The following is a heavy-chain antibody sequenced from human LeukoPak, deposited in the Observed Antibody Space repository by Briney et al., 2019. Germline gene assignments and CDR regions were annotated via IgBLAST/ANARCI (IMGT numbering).Heavy chain of an antibody. CDR2: IYYSGST. CDR3: ARDPPRGATVVTSNDAFDI. J-gene: IGHJ3*02. V-gene: IGHV4-39*07. CDR1: GGSISSSSYY. Sequence: PSETLSLTCTVSGGSISSSSYYWGWIRQPPGKGLEWIGSIYYSGSTYYNPSLKSRVTISVDTSKNQFSLKLSSVTAADTAVYYCARDPPRGATVVTSNDAFDIWGQGTMVTVSS. D-gene: IGHD4-23*01.